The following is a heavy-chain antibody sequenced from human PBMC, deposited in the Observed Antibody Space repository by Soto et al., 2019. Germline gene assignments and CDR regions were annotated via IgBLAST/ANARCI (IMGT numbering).Heavy chain of an antibody. CDR2: IIPIFGTA. CDR1: GGTFSSYA. J-gene: IGHJ4*02. Sequence: SVKVSCKASGGTFSSYAISWVRQAPGQGLEWMGGIIPIFGTANYAQKFQGRVTITADESTSTAYMELSSLRSEDTAVYYCARVRRDGYIFMGGGIYYFIFRAQGTLVPVST. V-gene: IGHV1-69*13. D-gene: IGHD3-16*01. CDR3: ARVRRDGYIFMGGGIYYFIF.